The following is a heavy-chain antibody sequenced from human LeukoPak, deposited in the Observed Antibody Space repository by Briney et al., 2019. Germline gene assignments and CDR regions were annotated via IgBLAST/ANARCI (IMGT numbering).Heavy chain of an antibody. CDR3: ARDRPGGYEGGY. J-gene: IGHJ4*02. Sequence: SETLSLTCTVSGGSISSYYWSWIRQPPGKGLEWIGYIYYSGSTNYNPSLKSRVTISVDTSKNQFSLKLSSVTAADTAVYYCARDRPGGYEGGYWGQGTLVTVSS. CDR2: IYYSGST. CDR1: GGSISSYY. V-gene: IGHV4-59*01. D-gene: IGHD5-12*01.